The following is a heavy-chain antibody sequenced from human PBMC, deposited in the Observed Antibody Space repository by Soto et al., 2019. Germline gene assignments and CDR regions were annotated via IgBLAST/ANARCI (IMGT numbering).Heavy chain of an antibody. CDR2: IFYTGST. CDR3: ARLDYGDSAFDF. J-gene: IGHJ4*02. Sequence: QVQLQESGPGLVQPSETLSLTCTVSGGSINDGSYHWSWLRQHPGKGLEFIGYIFYTGSTYYNPSLETRVPMSADTSKNQVSLRLNSLTAADTAVYYCARLDYGDSAFDFWGRGTLVTVSS. CDR1: GGSINDGSYH. V-gene: IGHV4-31*03. D-gene: IGHD4-17*01.